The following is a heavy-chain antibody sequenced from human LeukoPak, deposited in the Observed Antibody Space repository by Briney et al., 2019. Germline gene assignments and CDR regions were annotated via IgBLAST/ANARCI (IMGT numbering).Heavy chain of an antibody. CDR1: GYTFTGYY. D-gene: IGHD3-16*01. J-gene: IGHJ4*02. V-gene: IGHV1-2*06. CDR3: ASRVWGRLGGYDY. CDR2: INPNSGGT. Sequence: ASVKVSCKASGYTFTGYYMHWVRQAPGQGLEWMGRINPNSGGTNYAQKFQGRVTMTRDTSISTAYMELSRLRSDDTAVYYCASRVWGRLGGYDYWGQGTLVTVSS.